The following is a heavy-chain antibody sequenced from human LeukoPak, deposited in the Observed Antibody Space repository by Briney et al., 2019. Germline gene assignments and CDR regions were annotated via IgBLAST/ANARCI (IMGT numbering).Heavy chain of an antibody. J-gene: IGHJ4*02. Sequence: GGSLRLSCAASGFTFSSYAMHWVRQAPGKGLEYVSAISSNGGSTYYANSVKGRFTISRDNSKNTLYLQMGSLRAEDMAVYYCARDPRSGYEYGYSYFDYWGQGNLVTVSS. D-gene: IGHD5-12*01. V-gene: IGHV3-64*01. CDR3: ARDPRSGYEYGYSYFDY. CDR2: ISSNGGST. CDR1: GFTFSSYA.